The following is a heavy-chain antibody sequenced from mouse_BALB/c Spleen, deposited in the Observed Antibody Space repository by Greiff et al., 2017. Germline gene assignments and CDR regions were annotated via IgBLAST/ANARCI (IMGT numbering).Heavy chain of an antibody. CDR2: IYPYNGGT. CDR1: GYTFTDYN. V-gene: IGHV1S29*02. CDR3: ARDRYDDMDY. Sequence: EVQRVESGPELVKPGASVKISCKASGYTFTDYNMHWVKQSHGKSLEWIGYIYPYNGGTGYNQKFKSKATLTVDNSSSTAYMELRSLTSEDSAVYYCARDRYDDMDYWGQGTSVTVSS. J-gene: IGHJ4*01. D-gene: IGHD2-14*01.